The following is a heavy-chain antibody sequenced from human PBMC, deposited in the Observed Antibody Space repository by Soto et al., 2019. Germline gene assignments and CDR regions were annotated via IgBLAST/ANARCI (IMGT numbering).Heavy chain of an antibody. CDR1: GFTFSSYA. V-gene: IGHV3-30-3*01. CDR2: ISYDGSNK. Sequence: QVQLVESGGGVVQPGRSLRLSCAASGFTFSSYAMHWVRQAPGKGLEWVAVISYDGSNKYYADSVKGRFTISRDNSKNTLYLQMNSLRAEDTAVYYCARADMVRVPPDYWGQGTLVTVSS. CDR3: ARADMVRVPPDY. J-gene: IGHJ4*02. D-gene: IGHD3-10*01.